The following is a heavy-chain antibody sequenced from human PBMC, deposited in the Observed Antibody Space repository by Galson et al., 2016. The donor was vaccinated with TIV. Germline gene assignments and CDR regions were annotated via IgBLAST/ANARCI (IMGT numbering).Heavy chain of an antibody. CDR3: AKAQEKYFSNLYYGMAV. D-gene: IGHD4-11*01. V-gene: IGHV3-30*18. CDR2: ISYSGGNK. Sequence: SLRLSCAASGFIFRNYNIHWVRQAQGKGPEWVAFISYSGGNKYYGDSVKGRFTISRDNSKDTVYLEMNSLRTEDTAMYYCAKAQEKYFSNLYYGMAVWGQGTMVTVSS. CDR1: GFIFRNYN. J-gene: IGHJ6*02.